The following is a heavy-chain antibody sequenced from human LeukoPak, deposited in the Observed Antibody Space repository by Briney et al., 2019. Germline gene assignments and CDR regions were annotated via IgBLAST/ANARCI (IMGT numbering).Heavy chain of an antibody. Sequence: SVKVSCKASGGTFSSYTNSWVRQAPGQGLEWMGRIIPILGIANYAQKFQGRVTITADKSTSTAYMELSSLRSEDTAVYYCARDSSSSLFDYYYYYMDVWGKGTTVTVSS. CDR3: ARDSSSSLFDYYYYYMDV. CDR2: IIPILGIA. D-gene: IGHD6-6*01. CDR1: GGTFSSYT. V-gene: IGHV1-69*04. J-gene: IGHJ6*03.